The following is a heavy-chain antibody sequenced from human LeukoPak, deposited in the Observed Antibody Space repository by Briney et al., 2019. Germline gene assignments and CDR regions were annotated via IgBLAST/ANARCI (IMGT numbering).Heavy chain of an antibody. CDR3: ASRKEYSTSSVFY. CDR2: ISVSGTDT. CDR1: GFTFTNYV. D-gene: IGHD6-6*01. J-gene: IGHJ4*02. V-gene: IGHV3-23*01. Sequence: GGSLRLSCAASGFTFTNYVMTWVRQAPGKGLEWLSGISVSGTDTYYADSVKGRFTISRANSKNTVYMQLNSLRAEDSAIYYCASRKEYSTSSVFYWGQGTLVTVSS.